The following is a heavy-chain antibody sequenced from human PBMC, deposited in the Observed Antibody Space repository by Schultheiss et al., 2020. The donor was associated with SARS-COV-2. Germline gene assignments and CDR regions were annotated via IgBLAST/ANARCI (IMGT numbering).Heavy chain of an antibody. J-gene: IGHJ4*02. CDR1: GFTFSSYA. V-gene: IGHV3-30*04. Sequence: GSLRLSCAASGFTFSSYAMHWVRQAPGKGLEWVAVISYDGSNKYYADSVKGRFTISRDNSKNTLYLQMNSLRAEDTAVYYCARGTPDIVVVPASGLLEWLVYGYFDYWGQGTLVTGSS. D-gene: IGHD2-2*01. CDR3: ARGTPDIVVVPASGLLEWLVYGYFDY. CDR2: ISYDGSNK.